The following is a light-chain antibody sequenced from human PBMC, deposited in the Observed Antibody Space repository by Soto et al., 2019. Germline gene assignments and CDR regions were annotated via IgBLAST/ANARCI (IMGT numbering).Light chain of an antibody. CDR2: GNS. J-gene: IGLJ2*01. V-gene: IGLV1-40*01. CDR1: SSNIGAGYD. Sequence: QSVLKQAPSVSGAPGQRVTISCTGSSSNIGAGYDVHWYQQLPGTAPKLLIYGNSNRPSGVPDRFSGSKSGTSASLAITGLQAEDEADYYCQSYDSSLSGVVFGGGTKLTVL. CDR3: QSYDSSLSGVV.